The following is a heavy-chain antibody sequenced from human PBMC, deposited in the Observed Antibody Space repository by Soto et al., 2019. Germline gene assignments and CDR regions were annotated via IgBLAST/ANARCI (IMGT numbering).Heavy chain of an antibody. V-gene: IGHV3-53*01. J-gene: IGHJ6*02. CDR2: IYSGGST. CDR1: GFTVSSNY. Sequence: HPGGSLRLSCAASGFTVSSNYMSWVRQAPGKGLEWVSVIYSGGSTYYADSVKGRFTISRDNSKNTLYLQMNSLRAEDTAVYYCARDLRQVAGTTSFSYYYYGMDVWGQGTTVTVSS. D-gene: IGHD6-19*01. CDR3: ARDLRQVAGTTSFSYYYYGMDV.